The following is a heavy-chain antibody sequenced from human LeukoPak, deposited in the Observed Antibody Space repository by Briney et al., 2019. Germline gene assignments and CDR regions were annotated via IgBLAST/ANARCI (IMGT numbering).Heavy chain of an antibody. CDR1: GGSISSSSYY. D-gene: IGHD3-22*01. Sequence: SETLSLTCTVSGGSISSSSYYWGWIRQPPGKGLEWIGSIYYSGSTYYNPSLKSRVTISVDTSKNQFSLKLSSVTAADTAVYYCVRVIGAPNYYYYMDVWGKGTTVTVSS. CDR3: VRVIGAPNYYYYMDV. CDR2: IYYSGST. V-gene: IGHV4-39*07. J-gene: IGHJ6*03.